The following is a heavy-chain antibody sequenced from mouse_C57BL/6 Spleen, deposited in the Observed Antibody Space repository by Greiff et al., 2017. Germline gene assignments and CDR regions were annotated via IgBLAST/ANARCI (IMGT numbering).Heavy chain of an antibody. D-gene: IGHD1-1*01. J-gene: IGHJ4*01. CDR2: IYPGSGST. V-gene: IGHV1-55*01. CDR3: AREGHYYGSRCGAMDY. CDR1: GYTFTSYW. Sequence: QVQLKQPGAELVKPGASVKMSCKASGYTFTSYWITWVKQRPGQGLEWIGDIYPGSGSTNYNEKFKSKATLTVDTSSSTAYMQLSSLTSEDSAVYYCAREGHYYGSRCGAMDYWGQGTSVTVSS.